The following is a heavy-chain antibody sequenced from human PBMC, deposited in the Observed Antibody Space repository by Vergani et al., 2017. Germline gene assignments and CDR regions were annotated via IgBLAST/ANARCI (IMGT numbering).Heavy chain of an antibody. Sequence: QVQLQQWCAGLLKPSETLSLTCAVYGGSFSGYYWSWIRQPPGKGLEWIGEINHSGSTNYNPSLKSRITRSVDTSNNQFYLKLRSVTAADTAVDYCASAGGYGDYYYYYMDVWGKGTTVTVSS. D-gene: IGHD4-17*01. CDR3: ASAGGYGDYYYYYMDV. CDR2: INHSGST. V-gene: IGHV4-34*01. J-gene: IGHJ6*03. CDR1: GGSFSGYY.